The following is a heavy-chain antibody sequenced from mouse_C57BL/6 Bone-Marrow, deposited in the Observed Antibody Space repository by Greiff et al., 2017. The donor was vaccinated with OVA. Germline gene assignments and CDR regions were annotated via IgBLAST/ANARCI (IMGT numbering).Heavy chain of an antibody. V-gene: IGHV1-59*01. CDR1: GYTFTSYW. Sequence: QVQLQQPGAELVRPGTSVKLSCKASGYTFTSYWMHWVKQRPGQGLEWIGVIDPSDSYTNYNQKFKGKATLTVDTSSSTAYMQLSSLTSEDSAVYYCARGGFYDYGEVYLDYWGQGTTLTVSS. CDR2: IDPSDSYT. J-gene: IGHJ2*01. D-gene: IGHD2-4*01. CDR3: ARGGFYDYGEVYLDY.